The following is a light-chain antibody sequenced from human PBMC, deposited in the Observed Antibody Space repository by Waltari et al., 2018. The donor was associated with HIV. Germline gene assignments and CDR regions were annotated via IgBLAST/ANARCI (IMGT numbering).Light chain of an antibody. CDR2: ANT. V-gene: IGLV1-40*01. J-gene: IGLJ3*02. CDR3: QSYDSRLSGSV. Sequence: QSALTQPPSVSGAPGQRVTISCTVPSSNIGTGSDVHGYQQLPGTPPTPRIYANTNRPSGVPDRFSGSKSGTSASLAITGLQAEDEADYYCQSYDSRLSGSVFGGGTKLTVL. CDR1: SSNIGTGSD.